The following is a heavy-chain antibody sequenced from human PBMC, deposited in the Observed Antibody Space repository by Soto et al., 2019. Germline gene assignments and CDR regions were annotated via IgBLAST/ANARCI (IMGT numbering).Heavy chain of an antibody. CDR3: ARGDFHSGDL. J-gene: IGHJ5*02. V-gene: IGHV3-7*05. D-gene: IGHD3-3*01. CDR1: GFTFRSYW. Sequence: EVQLVESGGGLVQPGGSLRLSCVASGFTFRSYWMSWVRQAPGKGLEWVANINEDESEKNYVDSVKGRFTISRDNAKNSLYLQMNSLRAEDTAMYFCARGDFHSGDLWGQGTLVTVSP. CDR2: INEDESEK.